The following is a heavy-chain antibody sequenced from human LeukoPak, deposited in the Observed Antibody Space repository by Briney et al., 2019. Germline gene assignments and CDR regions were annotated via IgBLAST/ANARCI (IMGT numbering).Heavy chain of an antibody. Sequence: SETLSLTCTVSGGSISSYYWSWIRQPPGKGLEWIGYIYYSGSTNYNPSLKSRVTMSVDSSKNQFSLKVSSVTAADTAVYYCARKDGDIWGQGTMVTVSS. CDR3: ARKDGDI. CDR1: GGSISSYY. CDR2: IYYSGST. J-gene: IGHJ3*02. D-gene: IGHD5-24*01. V-gene: IGHV4-59*12.